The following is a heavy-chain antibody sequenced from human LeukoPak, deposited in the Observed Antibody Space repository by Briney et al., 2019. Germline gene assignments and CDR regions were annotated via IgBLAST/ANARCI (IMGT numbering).Heavy chain of an antibody. Sequence: PGGSLRLSCAASGFTVSSNYMSWVRQAPGKGLEWVSVIYSGGSTYYADSVKGRSTISRDNSKNTLYLQMNSLRAEDTAVYYCARDNDYEGIDYWGQGTLVTVSS. CDR3: ARDNDYEGIDY. J-gene: IGHJ4*02. V-gene: IGHV3-53*01. D-gene: IGHD4-17*01. CDR1: GFTVSSNY. CDR2: IYSGGST.